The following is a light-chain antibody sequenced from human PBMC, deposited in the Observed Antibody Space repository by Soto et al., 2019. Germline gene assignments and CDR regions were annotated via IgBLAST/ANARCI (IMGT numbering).Light chain of an antibody. V-gene: IGKV3-15*01. J-gene: IGKJ3*01. CDR3: QQRSNWPPGVT. CDR2: GAS. CDR1: QSVRGN. Sequence: EIVMTQSPATLSVSPGERATLSCRASQSVRGNLAWYQQRPGQSPRLLIYGASSRATGIPARFSGSGSGTEFTLSISSLQSEDFAVYYCQQRSNWPPGVTFGPGTKVDIK.